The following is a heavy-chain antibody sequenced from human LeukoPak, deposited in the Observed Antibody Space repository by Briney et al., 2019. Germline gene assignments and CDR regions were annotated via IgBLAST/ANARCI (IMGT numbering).Heavy chain of an antibody. CDR3: ATDTATEARHI. J-gene: IGHJ3*02. V-gene: IGHV3-15*01. CDR1: GLTFSNAW. CDR2: IRSKTDGGTT. D-gene: IGHD2-21*02. Sequence: GGSLRLSCVASGLTFSNAWMTWVRQAPGKGLERVGLIRSKTDGGTTDYAAPLKDRFTILRDDSKSTLFLQMNSLKADDTAVYYCATDTATEARHIWGQGTTVTVSS.